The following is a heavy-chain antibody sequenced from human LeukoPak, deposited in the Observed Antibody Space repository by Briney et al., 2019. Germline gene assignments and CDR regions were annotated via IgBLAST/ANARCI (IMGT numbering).Heavy chain of an antibody. V-gene: IGHV3-23*01. CDR1: GFTFSTYA. CDR2: IGGSGDIT. CDR3: AREGNYYDMDV. J-gene: IGHJ6*02. Sequence: GGSLRLSCAASGFTFSTYAMSWVRQAPGKGLEWVSSIGGSGDITYYADSVKGRFTISRDNSKNTLYLQMNSLRAEDTAVYYCAREGNYYDMDVWGQGTTVTVSS.